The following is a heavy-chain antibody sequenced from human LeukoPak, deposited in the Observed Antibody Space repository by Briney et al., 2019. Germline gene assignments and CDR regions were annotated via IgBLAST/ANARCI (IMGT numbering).Heavy chain of an antibody. CDR2: IYTSGST. CDR1: GGSISSYY. CDR3: ARVRGAGSYRPGGWFDP. J-gene: IGHJ5*02. V-gene: IGHV4-4*07. D-gene: IGHD3-16*02. Sequence: SETLSLTCTVPGGSISSYYWSWIRQPAGKGLEWIGRIYTSGSTNYNPSLKSRVTMSVDTSKNQFSLKLSSVTAADTAVYYCARVRGAGSYRPGGWFDPWGQGTLVTVSS.